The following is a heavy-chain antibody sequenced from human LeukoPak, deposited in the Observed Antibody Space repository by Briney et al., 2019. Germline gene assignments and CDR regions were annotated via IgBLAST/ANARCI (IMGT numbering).Heavy chain of an antibody. D-gene: IGHD6-25*01. V-gene: IGHV3-7*01. CDR2: INQDGSEK. CDR3: ARDGSPFDS. CDR1: GFTFRSYW. Sequence: GGSLRLYCAASGFTFRSYWLSWVRQAPGKGLEWVANINQDGSEKYYVDSVKGRFTISRDNAKKSLYLQMNSLRAEDTAVYYCARDGSPFDSWGQGTLVTVSS. J-gene: IGHJ4*02.